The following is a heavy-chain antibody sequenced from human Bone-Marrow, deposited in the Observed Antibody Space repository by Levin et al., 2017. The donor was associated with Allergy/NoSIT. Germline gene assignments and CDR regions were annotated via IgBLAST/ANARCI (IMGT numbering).Heavy chain of an antibody. CDR1: GFSLSTSGVS. D-gene: IGHD3-16*02. CDR3: AHIVNYNHGFIGGIDS. J-gene: IGHJ4*02. CDR2: IYWDDDK. Sequence: SGPTLVKPTQTLTLTCTFSGFSLSTSGVSVAWVRPPPGKALEWVAHIYWDDDKRYSPSLKSRGTIFKDTSKNQVVGTMTNMDTVDTGTYYCAHIVNYNHGFIGGIDSWGQGTLVTVSS. V-gene: IGHV2-5*02.